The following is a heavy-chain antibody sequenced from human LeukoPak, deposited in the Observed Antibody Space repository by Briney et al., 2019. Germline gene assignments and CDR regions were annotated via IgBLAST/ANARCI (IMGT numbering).Heavy chain of an antibody. CDR1: GFTFSSYW. J-gene: IGHJ4*02. Sequence: PGGSLRLSCAASGFTFSSYWMHWVRQAPGKGLVWVSSISSSSSYIYYADSVKGRFTISRDNAKNSLYLQMNSLRAEDTAVYYCAIMTPGEGGYARWGQGTLVTVSS. D-gene: IGHD5-12*01. CDR3: AIMTPGEGGYAR. V-gene: IGHV3-21*01. CDR2: ISSSSSYI.